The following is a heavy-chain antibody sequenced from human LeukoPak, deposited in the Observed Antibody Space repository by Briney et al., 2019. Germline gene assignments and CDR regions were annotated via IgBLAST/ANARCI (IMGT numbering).Heavy chain of an antibody. D-gene: IGHD4-17*01. V-gene: IGHV3-30*18. CDR3: AKDARTVTTSGY. Sequence: GGSLRLSCAASGFTFSSYGMHWVRQAPGKGLEGVAVISYDGSNKYYADSVKGRFTISRDNSKNTLYLQMNSLRAEDTAVYYCAKDARTVTTSGYWGQGTLATVSS. CDR1: GFTFSSYG. CDR2: ISYDGSNK. J-gene: IGHJ4*02.